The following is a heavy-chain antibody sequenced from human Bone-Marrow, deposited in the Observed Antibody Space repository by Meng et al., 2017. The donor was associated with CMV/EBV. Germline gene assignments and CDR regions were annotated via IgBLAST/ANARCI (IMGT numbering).Heavy chain of an antibody. CDR2: INPNSGGT. CDR1: GYTFTGYY. D-gene: IGHD4-23*01. Sequence: ASVKVSCKASGYTFTGYYMHWVRQAPGQGLEWMGWINPNSGGTNYAQKFQGRVTMTRDTSISTAYMELSRLRSDDTAVYYCASGGNPAGYYYGMDVWGQGTTVPSP. J-gene: IGHJ6*02. V-gene: IGHV1-2*02. CDR3: ASGGNPAGYYYGMDV.